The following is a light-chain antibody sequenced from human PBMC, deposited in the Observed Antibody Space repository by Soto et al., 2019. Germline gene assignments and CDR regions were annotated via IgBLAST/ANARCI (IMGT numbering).Light chain of an antibody. CDR2: DAS. J-gene: IGKJ2*02. Sequence: EIVLTQSPATLSLSPGERATLSCRASQSVSSNLAWYQQKPGQAPRLLIYDASNRATGIPARISGSGSGTDFTLTISSLEPEDFAVYYCQQRSNWPGTFGQGTKVDIK. CDR1: QSVSSN. V-gene: IGKV3-11*01. CDR3: QQRSNWPGT.